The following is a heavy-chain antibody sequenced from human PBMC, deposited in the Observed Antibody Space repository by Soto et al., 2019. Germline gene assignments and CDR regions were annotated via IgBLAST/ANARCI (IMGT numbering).Heavy chain of an antibody. J-gene: IGHJ5*02. V-gene: IGHV3-48*01. CDR2: ISSSSGTI. CDR3: ARHPERIAQIGWFDP. Sequence: GGSLRLSCAASGFTFSSYSRNWVRQAPEKGLEWVSYISSSSGTIYYADSVKGRFTISRDNAKNSLYLQMNSLRAEDTAVYYCARHPERIAQIGWFDPWGQGTLVTVSS. D-gene: IGHD6-13*01. CDR1: GFTFSSYS.